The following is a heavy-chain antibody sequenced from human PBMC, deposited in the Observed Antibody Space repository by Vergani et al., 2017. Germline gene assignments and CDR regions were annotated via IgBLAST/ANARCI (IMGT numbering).Heavy chain of an antibody. V-gene: IGHV4-39*07. CDR3: ARDSFSSSWYGDAFDI. CDR2: IYYSGST. D-gene: IGHD6-13*01. J-gene: IGHJ3*02. Sequence: QLQLQESDPGLVKPSETLSLTCTVSGGSISSSSYYWGWIRQPPGKGLEWIGSIYYSGSTYYNPSLKSRVTISVDTSKNQFSLKLSSVTAADTAVYYCARDSFSSSWYGDAFDIWGQGTMVTVSS. CDR1: GGSISSSSYY.